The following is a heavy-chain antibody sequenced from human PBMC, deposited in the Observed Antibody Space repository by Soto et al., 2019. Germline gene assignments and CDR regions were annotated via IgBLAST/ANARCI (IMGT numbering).Heavy chain of an antibody. D-gene: IGHD6-13*01. CDR2: ISYDGSNK. Sequence: QVQLVESGGGVVQPGRSLRLSCAASGFTFSSYGMHWVRQAPGKGLEWVAVISYDGSNKYYADSVKGRFTISRDNSKNTLYLQMNSLRAEDTAVYHCARWQQLVDYYYYYMDVWGKGTTVTVSS. J-gene: IGHJ6*03. CDR3: ARWQQLVDYYYYYMDV. V-gene: IGHV3-30*03. CDR1: GFTFSSYG.